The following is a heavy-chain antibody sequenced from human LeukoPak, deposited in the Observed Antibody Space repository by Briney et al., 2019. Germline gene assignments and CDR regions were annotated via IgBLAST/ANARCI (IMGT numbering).Heavy chain of an antibody. J-gene: IGHJ5*02. CDR2: IYYSGST. CDR3: ARESYYYDSSGYQNWIDP. V-gene: IGHV4-31*03. Sequence: SQTLSLTCTVSGGSISSGGYYWSWIRQHPGKGLEWIGYIYYSGSTYYNPSLKSRVTISVDTSKNQFSLKLSSVTAADTAVYYCARESYYYDSSGYQNWIDPWGQGTLVTVSS. CDR1: GGSISSGGYY. D-gene: IGHD3-22*01.